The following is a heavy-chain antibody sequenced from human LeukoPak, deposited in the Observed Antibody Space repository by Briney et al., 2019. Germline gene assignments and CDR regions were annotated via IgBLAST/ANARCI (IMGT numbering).Heavy chain of an antibody. CDR2: IYWDDDK. CDR3: AHLFYYGPGYLRYFDQ. CDR1: GFSISSNGEG. J-gene: IGHJ4*02. D-gene: IGHD3-10*01. V-gene: IGHV2-5*02. Sequence: SGPTLVNPTQTLTLTCTFSGFSISSNGEGVAWIRQSPGKALEWLALIYWDDDKFYSPSLKSRLTITRDTSKNQVVLTVTDMDPVDTATYSCAHLFYYGPGYLRYFDQWGQGTLVTVSS.